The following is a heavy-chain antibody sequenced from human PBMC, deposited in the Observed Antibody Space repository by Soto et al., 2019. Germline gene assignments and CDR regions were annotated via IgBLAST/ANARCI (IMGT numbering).Heavy chain of an antibody. D-gene: IGHD2-2*01. CDR1: GGTFSSYA. V-gene: IGHV1-69*01. CDR2: IIPISETT. Sequence: QVQLVQSGAEVKKPGSSVKVSCKASGGTFSSYAISWVRQAPGQGLEWMGGIIPISETTNYAQKFQGRVTITAAESKSTAYMELRRLRSEETAVYYCARSQGSSTSLEIYYYYYYGMDVWGQGTTVTVSS. J-gene: IGHJ6*02. CDR3: ARSQGSSTSLEIYYYYYYGMDV.